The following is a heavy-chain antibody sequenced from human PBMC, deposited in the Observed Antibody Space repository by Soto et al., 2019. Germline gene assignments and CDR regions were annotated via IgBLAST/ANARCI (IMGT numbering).Heavy chain of an antibody. CDR3: AREVAVIAVAKGFYAFDI. J-gene: IGHJ3*02. V-gene: IGHV6-1*01. D-gene: IGHD6-19*01. CDR2: TYYRSKWYN. CDR1: GDSVSSNSAA. Sequence: QVQLQQSGPGLVKPSQTLSLTCAISGDSVSSNSAAWNWIRQSPSRGLEWLGRTYYRSKWYNDYAVSVKSRITINPDTSKNQFSLQLNSVTPEDTAVYYCAREVAVIAVAKGFYAFDIWGQGTMVTVSS.